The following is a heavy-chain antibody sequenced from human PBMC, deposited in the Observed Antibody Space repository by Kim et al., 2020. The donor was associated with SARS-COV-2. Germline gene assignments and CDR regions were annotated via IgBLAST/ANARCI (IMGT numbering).Heavy chain of an antibody. CDR2: TYYRSKWYN. V-gene: IGHV6-1*01. D-gene: IGHD2-15*01. J-gene: IGHJ4*02. Sequence: SQTLSLTCAISGDSVSSNSAAWNWIRQSPSRGLEWLGRTYYRSKWYNDYAVSVKSRITINPDTSKNQFSLQLNSVTPDDTAVYYCARAVDCSGGSCPVGYFDYWGQGTLVTVSS. CDR1: GDSVSSNSAA. CDR3: ARAVDCSGGSCPVGYFDY.